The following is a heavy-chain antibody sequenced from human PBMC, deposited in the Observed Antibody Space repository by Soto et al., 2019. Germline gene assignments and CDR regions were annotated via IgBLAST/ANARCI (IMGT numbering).Heavy chain of an antibody. D-gene: IGHD3-3*01. CDR3: AKDRTMGSYYYGMDV. V-gene: IGHV3-23*01. J-gene: IGHJ6*02. CDR1: GFTFSIYA. Sequence: PGGSLRLSCAASGFTFSIYAMRWVRQAPGKGLEWVSGISGTGGTTYYAGSVRGRFTISRDNSKNTLYLQMNSLRTEDTAVYYCAKDRTMGSYYYGMDVWGQGTTVTVSS. CDR2: ISGTGGTT.